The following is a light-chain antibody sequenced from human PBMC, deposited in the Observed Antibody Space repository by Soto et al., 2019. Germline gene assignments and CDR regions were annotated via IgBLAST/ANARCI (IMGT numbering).Light chain of an antibody. CDR2: GAS. V-gene: IGKV3-20*01. J-gene: IGKJ1*01. CDR3: QQYGSSQT. CDR1: QSGSSSY. Sequence: EVVLTQSPGTLSLSPGERATLSCRASQSGSSSYLAWYQQKPGQAPRLLIYGASSRATGIPDRFSGSGSGTDFTLTISRLEPEDFAVYYCQQYGSSQTFGQGTKVKIK.